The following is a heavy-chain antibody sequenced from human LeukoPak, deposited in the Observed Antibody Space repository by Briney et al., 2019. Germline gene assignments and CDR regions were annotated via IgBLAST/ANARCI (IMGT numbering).Heavy chain of an antibody. CDR3: ARDSRVATITERYYYMDV. CDR1: GDFITAYY. J-gene: IGHJ6*03. Sequence: SETLSLTCTVSGDFITAYYWSWIRQPPGKGLEWIGSIYYSGSTYYNPSLKSRVTISVDTSKNQFSLKLSSVTAADTAVYYCARDSRVATITERYYYMDVWGKGITVTVSS. D-gene: IGHD5-24*01. V-gene: IGHV4-39*07. CDR2: IYYSGST.